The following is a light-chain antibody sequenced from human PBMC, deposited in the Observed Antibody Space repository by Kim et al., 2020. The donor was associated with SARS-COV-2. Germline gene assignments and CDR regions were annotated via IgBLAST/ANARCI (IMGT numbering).Light chain of an antibody. CDR2: GAS. V-gene: IGKV3-15*01. J-gene: IGKJ4*01. CDR1: QSVSSN. CDR3: QQYNNWPLT. Sequence: EIVMTQSPATLSVSPGERATLSCRASQSVSSNLAWYQQKPGQDPRLLIYGASTRATGIPARFSGSGSGTEFTLTISSLQSEDFAVYYCQQYNNWPLTFGRGTKVDIK.